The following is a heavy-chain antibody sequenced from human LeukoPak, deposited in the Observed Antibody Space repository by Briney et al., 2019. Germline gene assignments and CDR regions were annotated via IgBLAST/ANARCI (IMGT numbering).Heavy chain of an antibody. CDR3: TKAAASRRRYDAFDI. CDR2: ISWNDNSV. V-gene: IGHV3-9*01. CDR1: GFNFDDYV. J-gene: IGHJ3*02. Sequence: GGSLRLSCAASGFNFDDYVMHWVRQAPGKGLEWVSGISWNDNSVAYADSVKGRFTISRDNAKNSLYLQMNSLRPEDTALYYCTKAAASRRRYDAFDIWGQGTMVTVSS. D-gene: IGHD1-1*01.